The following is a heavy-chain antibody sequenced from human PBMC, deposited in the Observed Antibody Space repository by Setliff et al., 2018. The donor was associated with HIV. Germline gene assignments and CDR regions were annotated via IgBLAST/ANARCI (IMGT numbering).Heavy chain of an antibody. CDR2: IYPGDSDT. J-gene: IGHJ6*02. D-gene: IGHD1-20*01. V-gene: IGHV5-51*01. Sequence: GESLKISCKGSEYTFTSYWIAWVRQIPGKGLEWMGIIYPGDSDTRYSPSFEGQVTISADKSISTAYLQWRSLKASDTAMYYCASSITVAGGRSFYYYAMDVWGQGTTVTVSS. CDR1: EYTFTSYW. CDR3: ASSITVAGGRSFYYYAMDV.